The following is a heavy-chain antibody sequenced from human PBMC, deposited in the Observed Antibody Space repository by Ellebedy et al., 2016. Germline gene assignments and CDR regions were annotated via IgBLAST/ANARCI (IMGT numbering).Heavy chain of an antibody. D-gene: IGHD6-13*01. J-gene: IGHJ4*02. CDR1: GGSISSNSYF. V-gene: IGHV4-39*07. Sequence: SETLSLXXTVSGGSISSNSYFWGWIRQPPGKGLEWIGEINHSGSTNYNPSLKSRVTISVDTSKNQFSLKLSSVTAADTAVYYCATLFPAGTDYWGQGTLVTVSS. CDR2: INHSGST. CDR3: ATLFPAGTDY.